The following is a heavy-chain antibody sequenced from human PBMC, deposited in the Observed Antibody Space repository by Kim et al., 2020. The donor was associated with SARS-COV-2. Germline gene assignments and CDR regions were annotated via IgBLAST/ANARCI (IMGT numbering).Heavy chain of an antibody. CDR3: ARHEAPGDSGSYSDDYWFDP. D-gene: IGHD1-26*01. J-gene: IGHJ5*02. CDR2: IYYSGST. V-gene: IGHV4-59*08. CDR1: GGSISSYY. Sequence: SETLSLTCTVSGGSISSYYWSWIRQPPGKGLEWIGYIYYSGSTNYNPPLKSRVTISVDTSKNQFSLKLSSVTAADTAVYYCARHEAPGDSGSYSDDYWFDPWGQGTLVTVSS.